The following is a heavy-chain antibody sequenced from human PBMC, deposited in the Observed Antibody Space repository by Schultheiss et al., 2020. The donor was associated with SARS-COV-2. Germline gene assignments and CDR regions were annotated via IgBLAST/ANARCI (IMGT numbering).Heavy chain of an antibody. J-gene: IGHJ4*02. CDR3: ARWVVRQWLVPDDY. CDR2: LYHSGST. CDR1: GGSISSGGYY. Sequence: SETLSLTCTVSGGSISSGGYYWSWIRQHPGKGLEWIGYLYHSGSTNYNPSLKSRVTISVDTSKNQFSLKLSSVTAADTAVYYCARWVVRQWLVPDDYWGQGTLVTVSS. D-gene: IGHD6-19*01. V-gene: IGHV4-61*08.